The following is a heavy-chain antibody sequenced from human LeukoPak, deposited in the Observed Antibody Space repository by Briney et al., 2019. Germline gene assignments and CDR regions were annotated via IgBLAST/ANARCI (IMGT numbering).Heavy chain of an antibody. V-gene: IGHV3-21*01. J-gene: IGHJ4*02. CDR1: GFTFSRYS. D-gene: IGHD3-22*01. Sequence: PGGSLRLSCAASGFTFSRYSMNWVRQAPGKGLEWVSSISTSGSYMYYADSVKGRFTISRDNAKNSLYLQMNSLRAEDTAVYYCARGHYDSSGQSDYWGQGTLVTVSS. CDR2: ISTSGSYM. CDR3: ARGHYDSSGQSDY.